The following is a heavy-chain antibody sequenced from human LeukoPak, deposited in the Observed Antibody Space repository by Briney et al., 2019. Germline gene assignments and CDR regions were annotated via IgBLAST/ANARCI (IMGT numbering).Heavy chain of an antibody. CDR1: GFTISSYA. CDR2: ISGSGGST. V-gene: IGHV3-23*01. D-gene: IGHD3-10*01. CDR3: AKGKKVTMVRGVTWFDP. Sequence: GGSLRLSCAASGFTISSYAMSWVRQAPGKGLEWVSAISGSGGSTYYADSVKGRFTISRDNSKNTLYLQMNSLRAEDTAVYYCAKGKKVTMVRGVTWFDPWGQGTLVTVSS. J-gene: IGHJ5*02.